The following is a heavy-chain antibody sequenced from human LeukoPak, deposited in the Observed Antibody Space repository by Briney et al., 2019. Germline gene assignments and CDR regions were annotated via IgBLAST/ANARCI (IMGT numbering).Heavy chain of an antibody. V-gene: IGHV3-21*01. CDR1: GLTFSSYS. Sequence: PGGSLRLSCAASGLTFSSYSMNWVRQAPGKGLEWVSSISSSSSYIYYADSVKGRFTISRDNAKNSLYLQMNSLRAEDTAVYYCARDMVRGVSFDYWGQGTLVTVSS. CDR3: ARDMVRGVSFDY. CDR2: ISSSSSYI. J-gene: IGHJ4*02. D-gene: IGHD3-10*01.